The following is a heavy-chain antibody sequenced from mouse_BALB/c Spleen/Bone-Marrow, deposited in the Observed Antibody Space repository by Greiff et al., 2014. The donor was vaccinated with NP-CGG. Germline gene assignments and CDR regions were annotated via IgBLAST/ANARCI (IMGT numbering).Heavy chain of an antibody. V-gene: IGHV1-12*01. J-gene: IGHJ4*01. CDR2: IYPGNGDI. CDR1: GYTFTSYN. Sequence: QVQLQQPGSELVKPGASVKMSCKASGYTFTSYNMHWVKQTPGQGLEWIGTIYPGNGDISYNQKFKGKATLTADKSSSTAYMQLSSLTSEDSAVYYCPGGPYISYAMDYWGQGTSVIVSS. D-gene: IGHD1-3*01. CDR3: PGGPYISYAMDY.